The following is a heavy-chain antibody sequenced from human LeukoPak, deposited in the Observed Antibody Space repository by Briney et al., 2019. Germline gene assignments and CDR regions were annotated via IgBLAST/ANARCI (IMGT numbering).Heavy chain of an antibody. CDR3: ARGATTAGLRFDF. Sequence: SETLSLTCSVSGGSINSKSYFWGWIRQPPGKRLEWIGSIYYSGSTYYNPSLSSRVTISEDTSKNQLSLRLSSVTAADTAVYYCARGATTAGLRFDFWGQGTLVTVSS. CDR1: GGSINSKSYF. V-gene: IGHV4-39*07. CDR2: IYYSGST. J-gene: IGHJ4*02. D-gene: IGHD6-13*01.